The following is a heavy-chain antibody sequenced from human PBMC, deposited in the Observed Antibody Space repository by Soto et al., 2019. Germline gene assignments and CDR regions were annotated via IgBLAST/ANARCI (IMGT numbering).Heavy chain of an antibody. J-gene: IGHJ6*02. V-gene: IGHV4-31*03. CDR1: GCSLSSGGYP. CDR3: ARAVGYCSSTSCYGYYYGMDV. D-gene: IGHD2-2*03. CDR2: IYYSGST. Sequence: SSETLSLPRTVSGCSLSSGGYPWVWIRQAPGEGLEWIGYIYYSGSTYYNPSLKSRVTISVDTSKNQFSLKLSSVTAADTAVYYCARAVGYCSSTSCYGYYYGMDVWGQGTTVTVSS.